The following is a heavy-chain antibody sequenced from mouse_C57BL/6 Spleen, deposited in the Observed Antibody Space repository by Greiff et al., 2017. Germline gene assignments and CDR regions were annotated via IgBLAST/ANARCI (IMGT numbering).Heavy chain of an antibody. CDR2: IDPETGGT. D-gene: IGHD1-1*01. V-gene: IGHV1-15*01. J-gene: IGHJ4*01. CDR3: TKRFITTVVARYYYAMDY. Sequence: VQLQQSGAELVRPGASVTLSCKASGYTFTDYEMHWVKQTPVHGLEWIGAIDPETGGTAYNQKFKGKAILTADKSSSTAYMELRSLTSEDSAVYYCTKRFITTVVARYYYAMDYWGQGTSVTVSS. CDR1: GYTFTDYE.